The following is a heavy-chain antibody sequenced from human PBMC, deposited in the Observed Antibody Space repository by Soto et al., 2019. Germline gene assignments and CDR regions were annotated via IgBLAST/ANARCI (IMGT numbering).Heavy chain of an antibody. J-gene: IGHJ4*02. CDR3: ARDRGIDALDY. CDR2: ISANNGNT. CDR1: GYTFTNYG. V-gene: IGHV1-18*01. D-gene: IGHD3-10*01. Sequence: QVQLVQSGAEVKKPGASVKVSCKASGYTFTNYGISWVRQAPGQGLEWMGWISANNGNTNYEQKLQGRVTMTTDTYKHTAEMEMRSLRVDDTAVYYCARDRGIDALDYWVQGTLVTFSS.